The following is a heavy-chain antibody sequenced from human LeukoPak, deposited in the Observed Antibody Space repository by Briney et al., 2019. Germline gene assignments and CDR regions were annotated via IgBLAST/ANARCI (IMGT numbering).Heavy chain of an antibody. CDR2: ISYDGSNK. J-gene: IGHJ5*02. CDR3: ARDYYDSSGYYGTPYNWFDP. D-gene: IGHD3-22*01. Sequence: PGGSLRLSCAASGFTFSSYAMHWVRQAPGKGLEWVAVISYDGSNKYYADSVKGRFTISRDNSKNTLYLQMNSLRAEDTAVYYCARDYYDSSGYYGTPYNWFDPWGQGTLVTVSS. V-gene: IGHV3-30*04. CDR1: GFTFSSYA.